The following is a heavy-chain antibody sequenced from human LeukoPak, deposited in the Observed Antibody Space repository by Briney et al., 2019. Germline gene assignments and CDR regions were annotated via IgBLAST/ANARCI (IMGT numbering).Heavy chain of an antibody. V-gene: IGHV4-34*01. CDR1: GGSFSGYY. Sequence: PSETLSLTCAVYGGSFSGYYWSWIRQPPGKGLEWIGEINHSGSTNYNPSLKSRVTISVDTSKNQFSLKLSSVTAADTAVYYCARTLTSMAAPAPFDPWGQGTLVTVSS. D-gene: IGHD6-6*01. J-gene: IGHJ5*02. CDR3: ARTLTSMAAPAPFDP. CDR2: INHSGST.